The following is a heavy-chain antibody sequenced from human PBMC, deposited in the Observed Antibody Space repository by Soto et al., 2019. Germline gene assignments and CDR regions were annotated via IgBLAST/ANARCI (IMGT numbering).Heavy chain of an antibody. CDR2: INPSGGST. J-gene: IGHJ4*02. D-gene: IGHD6-6*01. V-gene: IGHV1-46*01. Sequence: XPVEVACKGSVYPITGYYMHWVRQAPGQGLEWMGIINPSGGSTSYAQKFQGRVTMTRDTSTSTFYMELSSLRSEDTAVYYCARAPRGAARPMSFDYWGQGTLVTVSA. CDR3: ARAPRGAARPMSFDY. CDR1: VYPITGYY.